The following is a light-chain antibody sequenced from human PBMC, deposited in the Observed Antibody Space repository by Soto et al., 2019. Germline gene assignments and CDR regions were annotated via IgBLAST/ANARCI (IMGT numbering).Light chain of an antibody. CDR2: DAS. CDR1: QSISSW. CDR3: QQYNSYVYT. J-gene: IGKJ2*01. V-gene: IGKV1-5*01. Sequence: DIQMTQSPSTLSASVGDRVTITCRASQSISSWLAWYQQKPGKAPKLLIYDASSLESGVPSRFSVSGSGTEFTLTISSLQPDDFATYYCQQYNSYVYTFCQGTKLEIK.